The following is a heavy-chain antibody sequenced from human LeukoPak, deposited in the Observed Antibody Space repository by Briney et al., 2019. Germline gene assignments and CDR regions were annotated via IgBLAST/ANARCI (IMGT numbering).Heavy chain of an antibody. D-gene: IGHD3-3*01. Sequence: SETLSLTCTVSGGSISSGGYYWSWIRQHPGKGLEWIGYIYYSGSTYYNPSLKSRVTISVDTSKNQFSLKLSSVTAADTAVYYCARGVVEGNYDFWSGYYYWYFDLWGRGTLVTVSS. J-gene: IGHJ2*01. V-gene: IGHV4-31*03. CDR2: IYYSGST. CDR3: ARGVVEGNYDFWSGYYYWYFDL. CDR1: GGSISSGGYY.